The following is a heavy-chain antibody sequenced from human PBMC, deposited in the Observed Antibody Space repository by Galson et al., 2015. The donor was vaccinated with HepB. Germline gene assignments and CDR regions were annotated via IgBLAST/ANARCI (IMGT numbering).Heavy chain of an antibody. CDR2: TYYRSNWYY. J-gene: IGHJ4*02. CDR1: GDSVSSDSAA. D-gene: IGHD4-23*01. V-gene: IGHV6-1*01. CDR3: ARDAPGGETIYDY. Sequence: CAISGDSVSSDSAAWNWIRQSPSRGLEWLGRTYYRSNWYYDYAASVKSRIIINADTSRYQFSLQLNSVSPEDTAVYYCARDAPGGETIYDYWGQGTLVTVSS.